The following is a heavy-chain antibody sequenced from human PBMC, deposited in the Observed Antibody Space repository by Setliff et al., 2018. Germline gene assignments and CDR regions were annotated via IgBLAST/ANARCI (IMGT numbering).Heavy chain of an antibody. V-gene: IGHV4-59*08. J-gene: IGHJ4*02. CDR3: ARHPSSGRYYGGSIFYFDY. CDR1: GGSINRDC. D-gene: IGHD1-26*01. CDR2: ISHSGST. Sequence: SETLSLTCSVSGGSINRDCWNWIRQPPGKGLEWIGEISHSGSTNYNPSFKSRVTISIDTSKNQFSLKLSFVTDADTAVYYCARHPSSGRYYGGSIFYFDYWGPGILVTVSS.